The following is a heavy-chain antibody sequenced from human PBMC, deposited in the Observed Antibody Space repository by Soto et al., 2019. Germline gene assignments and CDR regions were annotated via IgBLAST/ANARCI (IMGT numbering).Heavy chain of an antibody. CDR1: GGTFSSYA. J-gene: IGHJ4*02. CDR3: XXXXXXXXXXXXXXAY. CDR2: IIPIFGTA. V-gene: IGHV1-69*12. Sequence: QVQLVQSGAEVKKPGSSVKVSCKASGGTFSSYAISWVRQAPGQGLEWMGGIIPIFGTANYAQKFQGRVTITADESTSTAYMELSSLRSEDTXVXXXXXXXXXXXXXXXXXAYWGQGTLVTVSS.